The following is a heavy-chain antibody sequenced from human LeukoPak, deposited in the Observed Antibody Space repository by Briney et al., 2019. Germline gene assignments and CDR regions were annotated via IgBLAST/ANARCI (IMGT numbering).Heavy chain of an antibody. J-gene: IGHJ2*01. D-gene: IGHD1-26*01. CDR1: GGSISSYY. CDR2: IYYSGST. V-gene: IGHV4-59*01. CDR3: ARGSYSGSYYNPGDL. Sequence: SETLSLTCTVSGGSISSYYWSWIRQPPGKGLEWIGYIYYSGSTNYNPSLKSRVTISVDTSKNQFSPKLSSVTAADTAVYYCARGSYSGSYYNPGDLWGRGTLVTVSS.